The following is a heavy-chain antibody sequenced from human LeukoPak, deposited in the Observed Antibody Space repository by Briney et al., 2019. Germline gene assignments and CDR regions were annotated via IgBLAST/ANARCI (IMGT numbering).Heavy chain of an antibody. V-gene: IGHV4-34*01. Sequence: SETLSLTCAVYGGSFSGYYWSWIRQPPGKGLEWIGEINHSGGTNYNPSLKSRVTISVDTSKNQFSLKLSSVTAADTAVYYCARDPDAFDIWGQGTMVTVSS. CDR1: GGSFSGYY. J-gene: IGHJ3*02. CDR3: ARDPDAFDI. CDR2: INHSGGT.